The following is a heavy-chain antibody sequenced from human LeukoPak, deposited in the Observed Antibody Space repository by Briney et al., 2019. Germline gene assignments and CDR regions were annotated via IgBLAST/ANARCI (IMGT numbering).Heavy chain of an antibody. CDR1: GGSISSTHW. Sequence: PSETLSLTCAVSGGSISSTHWWSWVRQPPGKGLEWIGEIYHSGSTNYNPSLKSRVTISVDKSKNQFSLKVSSVTAADTAVYYCARESGSGSPLYYFDYWGQGTLVTVSS. CDR3: ARESGSGSPLYYFDY. J-gene: IGHJ4*02. V-gene: IGHV4-4*02. D-gene: IGHD3-10*01. CDR2: IYHSGST.